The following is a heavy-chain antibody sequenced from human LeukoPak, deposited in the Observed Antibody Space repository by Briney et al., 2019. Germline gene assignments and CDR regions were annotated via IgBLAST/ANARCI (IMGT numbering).Heavy chain of an antibody. CDR2: ISDSGST. CDR3: ARTLTYGLTGYTSDM. CDR1: GGSISSYY. Sequence: PSETLSLTCTVSGGSISSYYWSWIRQPPGKGLEWIGHISDSGSTNYNPSLKSRVTISVDKSKNQFSLKLSSVTAADTAVYYCARTLTYGLTGYTSDMWGPGTRVTVSS. D-gene: IGHD3-16*01. V-gene: IGHV4-59*01. J-gene: IGHJ3*02.